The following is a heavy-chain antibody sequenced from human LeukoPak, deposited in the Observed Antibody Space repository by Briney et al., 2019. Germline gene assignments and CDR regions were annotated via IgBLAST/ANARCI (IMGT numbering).Heavy chain of an antibody. CDR1: GFTFSGSA. CDR3: TRHSGTTNDAFYV. CDR2: IRTKANSYAT. J-gene: IGHJ3*01. V-gene: IGHV3-73*01. Sequence: EPGGSLRPSCAASGFTFSGSAMHWVRQASGKGLEWVGRIRTKANSYATAYAASVKGRFTISRDDSKNTAYLQMNNLKTEDTAVYYCTRHSGTTNDAFYVWGQGTMVTVSS. D-gene: IGHD1-1*01.